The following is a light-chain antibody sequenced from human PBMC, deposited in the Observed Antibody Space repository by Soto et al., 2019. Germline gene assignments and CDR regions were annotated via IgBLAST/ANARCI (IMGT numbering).Light chain of an antibody. CDR1: SSDVAGYNF. CDR2: DVS. CDR3: SSYTNSSIV. V-gene: IGLV2-14*01. J-gene: IGLJ1*01. Sequence: QSALTQPASVSGSPGQSITISCTGTSSDVAGYNFVSWYQRHPGKAPKLMIYDVSNRPSGVSNRFSGSKSGNTASLTISGIQAEDEADYHCSSYTNSSIVFGTGTKLTVL.